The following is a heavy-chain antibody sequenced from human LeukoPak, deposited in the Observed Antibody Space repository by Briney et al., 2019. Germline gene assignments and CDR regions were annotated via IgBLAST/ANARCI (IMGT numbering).Heavy chain of an antibody. V-gene: IGHV4-59*11. J-gene: IGHJ4*02. CDR3: ATEPY. CDR1: GGSISSHY. Sequence: SETLSLTCTVSGGSISSHYWSWIRQPPGKGLEWIGYIYYSGSTNYNPSLKSRVTISVDTSKNQFSLKLSSATAADTAVYYCATEPYWGQGTLVTVSS. CDR2: IYYSGST.